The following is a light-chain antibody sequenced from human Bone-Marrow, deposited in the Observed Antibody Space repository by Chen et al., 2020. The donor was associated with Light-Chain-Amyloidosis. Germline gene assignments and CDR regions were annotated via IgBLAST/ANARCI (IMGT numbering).Light chain of an antibody. Sequence: QSALTQPASASGSPGRSITTSHTGTRRDVGGDNHVSWYQHHPGKAPKLMIYEVTNRPSWVPDRFSGSKSDNTASLTISGLQTEDEAAYFCSSYTITTTLVFGSGTRVTVL. CDR1: RRDVGGDNH. V-gene: IGLV2-14*01. J-gene: IGLJ1*01. CDR3: SSYTITTTLV. CDR2: EVT.